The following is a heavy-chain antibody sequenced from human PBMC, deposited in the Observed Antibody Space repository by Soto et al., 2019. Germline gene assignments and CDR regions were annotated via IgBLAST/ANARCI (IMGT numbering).Heavy chain of an antibody. CDR1: GFTFGNDW. J-gene: IGHJ4*02. Sequence: GGSLRLSCVASGFTFGNDWMSWVRQAPGKGLEWVTRINEDGSAKYYVDSVKGRFTISRDNAKNSLYMQMNSLRAEDTAVYYCARVGPPSDYWGQGTLVTVSS. CDR2: INEDGSAK. V-gene: IGHV3-7*03. CDR3: ARVGPPSDY.